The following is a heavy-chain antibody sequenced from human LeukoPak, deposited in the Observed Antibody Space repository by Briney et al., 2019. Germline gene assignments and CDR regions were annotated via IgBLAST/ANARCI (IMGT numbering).Heavy chain of an antibody. Sequence: GASVKVSCKASGYTFTSYGISWVRQAPRQGLEWMGWISAYNGNTNYAQKLQGRVTMTTDTSTSTAYMELRSLRSDDTAVYYCARDMRLRYFDWLLSDDFDYWGQGTLVTVSS. CDR1: GYTFTSYG. CDR3: ARDMRLRYFDWLLSDDFDY. J-gene: IGHJ4*02. V-gene: IGHV1-18*01. D-gene: IGHD3-9*01. CDR2: ISAYNGNT.